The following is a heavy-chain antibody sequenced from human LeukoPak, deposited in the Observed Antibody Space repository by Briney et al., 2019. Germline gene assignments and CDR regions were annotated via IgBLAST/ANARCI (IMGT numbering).Heavy chain of an antibody. Sequence: PSETLSLTCTVSGGSISSYYWSWIRQPPGKGLEWIGYIYYSGSTNYNPSLKSRVTISVDTSKNQFSLKLSSVTAADTAVYYCAGGQLGTVDYWGQGTLVTVSS. CDR3: AGGQLGTVDY. D-gene: IGHD6-13*01. CDR1: GGSISSYY. J-gene: IGHJ4*02. V-gene: IGHV4-59*08. CDR2: IYYSGST.